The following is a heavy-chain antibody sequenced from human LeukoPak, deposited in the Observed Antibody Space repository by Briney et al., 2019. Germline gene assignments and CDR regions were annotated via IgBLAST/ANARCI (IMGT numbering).Heavy chain of an antibody. D-gene: IGHD4-17*01. CDR3: ARWDYGDYGLLCAFDI. J-gene: IGHJ3*02. Sequence: SETLSLTCTVSGASMIKYYWTWIRQPPGKGLEWIGYIYYNGSTNYNPSLKNRITISIDTSKNQFSLKLSSVTAADTAVYYCARWDYGDYGLLCAFDIWSQGTMVTVSS. CDR1: GASMIKYY. V-gene: IGHV4-59*12. CDR2: IYYNGST.